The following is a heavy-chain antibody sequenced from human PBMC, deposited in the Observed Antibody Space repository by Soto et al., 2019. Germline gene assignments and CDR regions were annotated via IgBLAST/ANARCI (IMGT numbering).Heavy chain of an antibody. CDR2: IYPGDSDT. CDR1: GYTFTSYW. D-gene: IGHD1-20*01. J-gene: IGHJ4*02. V-gene: IGHV5-51*01. Sequence: GESLKISCKGFGYTFTSYWIAWVRQTPGKGLEWMGIIYPGDSDTRYSPSFQGQVTISADKSISTAYLQWSGLKASDSAMQYCGRRLYHWYPFEYWGQGTLVTVSS. CDR3: GRRLYHWYPFEY.